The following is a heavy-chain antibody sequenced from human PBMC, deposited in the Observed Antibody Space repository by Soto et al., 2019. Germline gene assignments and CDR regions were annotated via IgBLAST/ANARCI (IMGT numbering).Heavy chain of an antibody. CDR3: ARPAADCSSTSCYNYYYGMDV. J-gene: IGHJ6*02. CDR2: IYPGDSDT. CDR1: GYSFTSYW. Sequence: PGESLKISCKGSGYSFTSYWIGWVRQMPGKGLEWMGIIYPGDSDTRYSPSFQGQVTISADKSISTAYLQWSSLKASDTAVYYCARPAADCSSTSCYNYYYGMDVWGQGTTVTVSS. V-gene: IGHV5-51*01. D-gene: IGHD2-2*02.